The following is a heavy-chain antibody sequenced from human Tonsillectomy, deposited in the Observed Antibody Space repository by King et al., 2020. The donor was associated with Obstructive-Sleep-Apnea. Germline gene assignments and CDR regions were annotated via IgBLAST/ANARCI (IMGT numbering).Heavy chain of an antibody. CDR2: INPSFGNT. CDR1: GYTFTSYV. CDR3: ASLRRDYYGMDA. J-gene: IGHJ6*02. Sequence: QLVQSGAEVRKPGASVKLSCKASGYTFTSYVLHWVRQAPGQRFEWMGWINPSFGNTKYSKNFQGRVTITRDTSASTAYLALSSLRSEDTALYYCASLRRDYYGMDAWGQGTAVTVSS. V-gene: IGHV1-3*01.